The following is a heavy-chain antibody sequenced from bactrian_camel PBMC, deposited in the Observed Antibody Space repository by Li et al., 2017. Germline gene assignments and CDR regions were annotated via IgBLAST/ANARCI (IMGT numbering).Heavy chain of an antibody. J-gene: IGHJ4*01. CDR2: IYTGGGII. CDR3: AADSSFVPFVGDWTEVAY. D-gene: IGHD8*01. V-gene: IGHV3S40*01. CDR1: GLTWRRHC. Sequence: VQLVESGGGSVQAGGSLRLSCASSGLTWRRHCMGWFRQPLGKEREAVAVIYTGGGIIKYADSVKGRFTISRDNAKNTVYLQMNSLKPEDSAMYYCAADSSFVPFVGDWTEVAYWGQGTQVTVS.